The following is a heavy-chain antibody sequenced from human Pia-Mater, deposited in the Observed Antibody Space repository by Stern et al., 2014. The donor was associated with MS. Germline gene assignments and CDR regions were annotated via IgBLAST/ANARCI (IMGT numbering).Heavy chain of an antibody. Sequence: QVQLQESGPGLVKPSGTLTLTCAVSGGSISSSDWWSWVRQPPGKGLEWIWEIYHSGSTNYNPSHKRRLSISVDKAKNQFSLKLSSVTAADRAVYYCATIGGGDYWGQGILVTVSP. V-gene: IGHV4-4*02. CDR3: ATIGGGDY. CDR2: IYHSGST. CDR1: GGSISSSDW. J-gene: IGHJ4*02. D-gene: IGHD3-16*01.